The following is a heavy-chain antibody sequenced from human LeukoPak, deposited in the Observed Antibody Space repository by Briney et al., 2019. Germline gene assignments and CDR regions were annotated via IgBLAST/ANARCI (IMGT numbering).Heavy chain of an antibody. CDR2: INLDGTEE. D-gene: IGHD3/OR15-3a*01. Sequence: GGSLRLSCAASGFGFSTYWMTWVRQAPGKGLEWVANINLDGTEEHYVDSSLKGRFTISRDNAKNSLYLQMTSLRVEDTAVYYCASGRHDFLHWGQGTLVTVSS. CDR3: ASGRHDFLH. J-gene: IGHJ4*02. V-gene: IGHV3-7*01. CDR1: GFGFSTYW.